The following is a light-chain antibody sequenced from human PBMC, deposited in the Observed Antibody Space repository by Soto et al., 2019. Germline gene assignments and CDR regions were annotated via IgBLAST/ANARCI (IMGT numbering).Light chain of an antibody. Sequence: QMTQSPSSLSASVGDRVTITCRASQSITNSLNWYQHKPGKAPTLVVYAASSLQSGVPSRFSGSGSGTDFTLTISSLQPEDFATYFCQQGHSMPFTFGPGTKVDIK. J-gene: IGKJ3*01. CDR2: AAS. CDR1: QSITNS. V-gene: IGKV1-39*01. CDR3: QQGHSMPFT.